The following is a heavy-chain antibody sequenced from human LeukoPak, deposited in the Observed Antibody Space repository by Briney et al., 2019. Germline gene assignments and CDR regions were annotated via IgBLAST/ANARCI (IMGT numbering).Heavy chain of an antibody. V-gene: IGHV3-7*01. CDR2: IKQDGDEK. CDR1: GFTFSSYW. J-gene: IGHJ4*02. CDR3: ARDKIPCGDGTCYSRFEF. D-gene: IGHD2-15*01. Sequence: GGSLRLSCVASGFTFSSYWMSWVRQAPGKGLEWVANIKQDGDEKYYVDSVKGRFTISRDNAKNSVYLQMNSLRAEDTAVYYCARDKIPCGDGTCYSRFEFWGQGSLVTVSS.